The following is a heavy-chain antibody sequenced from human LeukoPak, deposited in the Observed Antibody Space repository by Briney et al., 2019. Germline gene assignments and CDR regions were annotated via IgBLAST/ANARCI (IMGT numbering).Heavy chain of an antibody. Sequence: ASVKVSCKASGYSFVLYGISWVRQAPGEGPEWMGWISGSTGDTNYAQKFQGRVTMTADTSTSIAHMELRSLRSDDTAVYYCARDENYGIFFNVDYWGQGTLVTVSS. CDR3: ARDENYGIFFNVDY. V-gene: IGHV1-18*01. J-gene: IGHJ4*02. CDR2: ISGSTGDT. D-gene: IGHD4-17*01. CDR1: GYSFVLYG.